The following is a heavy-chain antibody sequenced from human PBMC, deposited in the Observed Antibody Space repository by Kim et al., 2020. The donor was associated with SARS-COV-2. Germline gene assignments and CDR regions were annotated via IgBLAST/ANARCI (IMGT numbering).Heavy chain of an antibody. D-gene: IGHD2-2*01. CDR3: ARFRQSVVPAAMYFDY. CDR1: GGSISSGDYY. V-gene: IGHV4-30-4*01. CDR2: IYYSGST. J-gene: IGHJ4*02. Sequence: SETLSLTCTVSGGSISSGDYYWSWIRQPPGKGLEWFVYIYYSGSTYYNPSLKSRVTISVDTSKNQFSLKLSSVTAADTAVYYCARFRQSVVPAAMYFDYWGQASLVTVSS.